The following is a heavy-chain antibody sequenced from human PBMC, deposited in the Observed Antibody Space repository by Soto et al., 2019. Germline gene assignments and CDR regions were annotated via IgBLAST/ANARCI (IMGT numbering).Heavy chain of an antibody. Sequence: SETLSLTCTVSGGSVSSGSYYWSWIRQPPGKGLEWIGYIYYSGSTNYNPSLKSRVTISVDTSKNQFSLKLSSVTAADTAVYYCARVVRYCTNGVCYTGGSWFDPWGQGTLVTVSS. D-gene: IGHD2-8*01. CDR3: ARVVRYCTNGVCYTGGSWFDP. CDR2: IYYSGST. CDR1: GGSVSSGSYY. J-gene: IGHJ5*02. V-gene: IGHV4-61*01.